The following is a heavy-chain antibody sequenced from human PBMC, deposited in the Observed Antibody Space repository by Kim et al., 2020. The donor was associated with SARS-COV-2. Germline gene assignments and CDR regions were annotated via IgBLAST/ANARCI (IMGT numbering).Heavy chain of an antibody. CDR3: AGGVGYGMDV. D-gene: IGHD3-16*01. Sequence: GNTNYAQKLQGKGNMTTDTSTSTAYMELRSLSSVDTAVYYCAGGVGYGMDVWGQGTTVTVSS. CDR2: GNT. J-gene: IGHJ6*02. V-gene: IGHV1-18*01.